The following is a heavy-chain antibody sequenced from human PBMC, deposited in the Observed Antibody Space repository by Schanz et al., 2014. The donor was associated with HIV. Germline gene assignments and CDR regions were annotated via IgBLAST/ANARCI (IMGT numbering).Heavy chain of an antibody. V-gene: IGHV1-69*01. D-gene: IGHD3-22*01. CDR1: GGTFRTYA. CDR2: IVPIFGAV. Sequence: QVQLVQSGAEVKKPGSSVKVSCKTLGGTFRTYAVSWVRQAPGQGLEWMGGIVPIFGAVNYAQKFQGRVTITADESSSTIYMDLSSLRSEDTAVYYCARGFYDSSDSDYLYGMGLWGQGTTVTVSS. CDR3: ARGFYDSSDSDYLYGMGL. J-gene: IGHJ6*02.